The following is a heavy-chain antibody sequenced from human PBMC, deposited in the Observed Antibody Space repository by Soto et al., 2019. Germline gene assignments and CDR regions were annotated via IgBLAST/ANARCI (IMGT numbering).Heavy chain of an antibody. Sequence: SLRLSCAASGFSFRSYYMNWVRQAPGRGLEWVSSISPSSSFLNYADSVKGRFTISRDNAKSSVNLQMNSLRGEDTAVYYCARVGTDYGSGSPYYSDYWGQGTLVTVSS. CDR1: GFSFRSYY. V-gene: IGHV3-21*06. J-gene: IGHJ4*02. CDR3: ARVGTDYGSGSPYYSDY. D-gene: IGHD3-10*01. CDR2: ISPSSSFL.